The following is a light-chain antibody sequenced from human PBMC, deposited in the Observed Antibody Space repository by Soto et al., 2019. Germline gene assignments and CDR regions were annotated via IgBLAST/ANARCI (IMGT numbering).Light chain of an antibody. J-gene: IGKJ3*01. Sequence: DIQMTQSPSTLSASVGDRVTITCRASQSISTWLAWYQQKPGKAPKLLIYDASSLESGVPSTFSGSGSGTEFTLTTISLQPNDFATSYCRQYNSYSFSFGPGTKVDIK. V-gene: IGKV1-5*01. CDR3: RQYNSYSFS. CDR1: QSISTW. CDR2: DAS.